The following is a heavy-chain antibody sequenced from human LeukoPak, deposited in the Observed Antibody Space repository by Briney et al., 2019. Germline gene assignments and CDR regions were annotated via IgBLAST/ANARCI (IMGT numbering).Heavy chain of an antibody. CDR1: GASFSSGNW. J-gene: IGHJ5*02. Sequence: SETLSLTCAVSGASFSSGNWWNWARQSPGKGLEWIAEILYTGDTNYNPSLRSRVTLSIDNSNNEASLKLASVTAADSAVYYCARAQRGCSANSCYLDPWGPGILVTVSS. CDR3: ARAQRGCSANSCYLDP. D-gene: IGHD2-15*01. CDR2: ILYTGDT. V-gene: IGHV4-4*02.